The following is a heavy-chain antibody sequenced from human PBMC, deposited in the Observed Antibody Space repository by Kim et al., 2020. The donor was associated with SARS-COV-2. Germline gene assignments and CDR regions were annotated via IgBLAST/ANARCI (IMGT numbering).Heavy chain of an antibody. J-gene: IGHJ4*02. D-gene: IGHD4-17*01. CDR3: ARETGEDYGDNSGLDY. V-gene: IGHV1-69*04. Sequence: KFQGRVTITADKSTSTAYMELSSLRSEDTAVYYCARETGEDYGDNSGLDYWGQGTLVTVSS.